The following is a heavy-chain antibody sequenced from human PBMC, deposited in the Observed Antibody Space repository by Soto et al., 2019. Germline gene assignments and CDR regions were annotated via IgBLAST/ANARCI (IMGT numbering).Heavy chain of an antibody. CDR2: IYYSGST. V-gene: IGHV4-59*01. CDR3: ARRYCSGGSCYSSWFDP. Sequence: SETLSLTCTVSGGSISSYYWSWIRQPPGKGLEWIGYIYYSGSTNYNPSLKSRVTISVDTSKNQFSLKLSSVTAADTAVYYCARRYCSGGSCYSSWFDPWGQGTLVTVSS. J-gene: IGHJ5*02. CDR1: GGSISSYY. D-gene: IGHD2-15*01.